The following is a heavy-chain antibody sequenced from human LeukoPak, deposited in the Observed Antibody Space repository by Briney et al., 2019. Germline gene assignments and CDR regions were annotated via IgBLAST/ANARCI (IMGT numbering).Heavy chain of an antibody. J-gene: IGHJ5*02. Sequence: KPSETLSLTCAVSGGSISNYYWSWIRQPPGKGLEWIGYMYYSGSTNYNPSLKSRVTISVDTSKNQFSLKLSSVTAADTAVYYCARDLGYCSSSSCYAWFDPWGQGTLVTVSS. CDR3: ARDLGYCSSSSCYAWFDP. CDR1: GGSISNYY. V-gene: IGHV4-59*01. D-gene: IGHD2-2*01. CDR2: MYYSGST.